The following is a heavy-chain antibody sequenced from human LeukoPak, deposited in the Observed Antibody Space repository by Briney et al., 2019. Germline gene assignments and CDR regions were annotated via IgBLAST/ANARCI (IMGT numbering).Heavy chain of an antibody. J-gene: IGHJ4*02. CDR3: ARGNNYYDSSGYYYPDF. Sequence: SETLSLTCAVSGYSISSGYYWGWIRQPPGKGLEWIGNIYHSGSTYYNPSLKSRVTISVDTSKNQFSLKLSSVTAADTAVYYCARGNNYYDSSGYYYPDFWGQGTLVTVSS. CDR1: GYSISSGYY. V-gene: IGHV4-38-2*01. CDR2: IYHSGST. D-gene: IGHD3-22*01.